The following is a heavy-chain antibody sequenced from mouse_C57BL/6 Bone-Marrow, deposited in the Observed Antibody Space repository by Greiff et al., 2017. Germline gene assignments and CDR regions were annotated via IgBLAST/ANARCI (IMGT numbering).Heavy chain of an antibody. CDR3: AIGEGVTVDYFDD. V-gene: IGHV1-85*01. J-gene: IGHJ2*01. CDR1: GYTFPRYA. CDR2: IYPRDGST. Sequence: QVQLQQSGPELVKPGASVKLSCKATGYTFPRYAINWVKQRPGQGLEWFGWIYPRDGSTTYNEKFKGKATLTVDTASSTAYMELHSLTSEDAAVYFCAIGEGVTVDYFDDWGQGTTLTVSS. D-gene: IGHD1-1*01.